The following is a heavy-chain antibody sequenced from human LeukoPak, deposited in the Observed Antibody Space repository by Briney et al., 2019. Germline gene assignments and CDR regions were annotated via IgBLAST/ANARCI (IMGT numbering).Heavy chain of an antibody. V-gene: IGHV3-66*01. CDR3: ARISTLTPGRYGWFDT. CDR2: MYTHGDP. Sequence: GGSLRLSCAASGSIISTKYMNWVRQAPGKGLEWVSIMYTHGDPYYSNSVKGRFTLSRDYSKNTLYLQMNSLRADDTAVYYCARISTLTPGRYGWFDTWGQGTLVTVSS. D-gene: IGHD4-17*01. CDR1: GSIISTKY. J-gene: IGHJ5*02.